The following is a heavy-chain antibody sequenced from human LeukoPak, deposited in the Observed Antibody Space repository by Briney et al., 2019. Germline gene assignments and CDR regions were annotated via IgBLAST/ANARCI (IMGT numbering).Heavy chain of an antibody. Sequence: GGSLRLACVASGFTFSNSGMNWVRQAPGKGLEWVSTISGSGDSTYYADSVKGRFTSSRDNSKNTVDLQMNGLRAEDTAVYYCARAVTWIDPWGQGTLVIVYS. J-gene: IGHJ5*02. V-gene: IGHV3-23*01. CDR3: ARAVTWIDP. CDR2: ISGSGDST. CDR1: GFTFSNSG.